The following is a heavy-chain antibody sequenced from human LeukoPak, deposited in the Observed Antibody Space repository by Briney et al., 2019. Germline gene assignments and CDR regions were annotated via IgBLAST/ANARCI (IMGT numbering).Heavy chain of an antibody. V-gene: IGHV3-23*01. Sequence: GGSLRLSCAASGFTISTYGMNWVRQAPGKGLEWVSTISGSDDSTYYAGSVKGRFTISRDNSKNMLYLHMNSLRVEDTAVYYCARDPDSWGQGTLVTVSP. J-gene: IGHJ4*02. CDR1: GFTISTYG. CDR2: ISGSDDST. CDR3: ARDPDS.